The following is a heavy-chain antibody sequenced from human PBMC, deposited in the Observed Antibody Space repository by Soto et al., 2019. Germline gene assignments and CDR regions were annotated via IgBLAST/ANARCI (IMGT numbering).Heavy chain of an antibody. V-gene: IGHV3-33*01. Sequence: QVQLVESGGGVVQPGRSLSLSCAASGFTFTKYGMHWVRQAPGKGLEWVAVIWYDGSNKYYVDSVKGRFTISRDNSKNTLYLQMNDLRAEDTAVYYCARDCYCSGETCYGDWDYYYGMDVWGQGTTVTVSS. D-gene: IGHD2-15*01. J-gene: IGHJ6*02. CDR2: IWYDGSNK. CDR1: GFTFTKYG. CDR3: ARDCYCSGETCYGDWDYYYGMDV.